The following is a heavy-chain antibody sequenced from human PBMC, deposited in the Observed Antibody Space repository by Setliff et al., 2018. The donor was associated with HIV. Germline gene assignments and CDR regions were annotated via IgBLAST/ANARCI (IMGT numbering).Heavy chain of an antibody. CDR3: ARHAAAAPFRY. CDR1: GVSVNSGGYY. J-gene: IGHJ4*02. Sequence: PSETLSLTCTVSGVSVNSGGYYWNWIRQHPGKGLEWIGHIYYSGSTYYNPSLKSRVTISADTSKNQFSLKLSSVTAADTAVYFCARHAAAAPFRYWGQGTLVTVSS. CDR2: IYYSGST. D-gene: IGHD6-13*01. V-gene: IGHV4-39*01.